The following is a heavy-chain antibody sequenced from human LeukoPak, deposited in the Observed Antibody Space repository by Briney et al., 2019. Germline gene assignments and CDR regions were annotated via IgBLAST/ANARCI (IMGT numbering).Heavy chain of an antibody. D-gene: IGHD6-19*01. V-gene: IGHV4-34*01. CDR2: INHSGST. Sequence: SETLSLTCAVYGGSFSGYSWGWFGKPPGKGLEGIGEINHSGSTNYNPSLKTRVTISVDTSKNQFSLKLSSVTAADTAVYYCARAGSGWSNYFDYWDQGTLVTVSS. CDR3: ARAGSGWSNYFDY. J-gene: IGHJ4*02. CDR1: GGSFSGYS.